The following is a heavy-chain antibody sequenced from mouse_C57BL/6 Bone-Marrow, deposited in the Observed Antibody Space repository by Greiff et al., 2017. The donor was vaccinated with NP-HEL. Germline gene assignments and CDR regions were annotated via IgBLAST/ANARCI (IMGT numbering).Heavy chain of an antibody. Sequence: EVQLQQSGTVLARPGASVKMSCKTSGYTFTSYWMHWVKQRPGQGLEWIGAIYPGNSDTSYNQKFKGKAKLTAVTSASTAYMELSSLTNEDSAVYYCTRSGLRRGDWYFDVWGTGTTVTVSS. CDR3: TRSGLRRGDWYFDV. V-gene: IGHV1-5*01. J-gene: IGHJ1*03. CDR1: GYTFTSYW. D-gene: IGHD2-4*01. CDR2: IYPGNSDT.